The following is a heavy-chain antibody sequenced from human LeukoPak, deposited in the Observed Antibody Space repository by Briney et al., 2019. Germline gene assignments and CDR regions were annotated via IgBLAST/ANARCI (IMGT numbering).Heavy chain of an antibody. CDR1: GYTFTGYY. CDR2: INSNSGGT. V-gene: IGHV1-2*02. CDR3: AGEKVEGANWFDP. D-gene: IGHD2-15*01. J-gene: IGHJ5*02. Sequence: ASVKVSCKASGYTFTGYYMHWVRQAPGQGLEWMGWINSNSGGTNYAQKFQGRVTMTRDTSISTVYMELSRLRSDDTAVYYCAGEKVEGANWFDPWGQGTLVTVFS.